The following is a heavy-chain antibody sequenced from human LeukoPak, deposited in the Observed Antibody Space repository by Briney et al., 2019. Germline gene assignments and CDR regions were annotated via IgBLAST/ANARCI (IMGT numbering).Heavy chain of an antibody. J-gene: IGHJ4*02. D-gene: IGHD6-13*01. V-gene: IGHV3-33*01. Sequence: GRSLRLSCAASGFTFSGYGMHWVRQAPGKGLEWVAVIWYDGSNKYYADSVKGRFTISRDNSKNTLYLQMNSLRAEDTAVYYCARDPTEQQLVLHYFDYWGQGTLVTVSS. CDR1: GFTFSGYG. CDR3: ARDPTEQQLVLHYFDY. CDR2: IWYDGSNK.